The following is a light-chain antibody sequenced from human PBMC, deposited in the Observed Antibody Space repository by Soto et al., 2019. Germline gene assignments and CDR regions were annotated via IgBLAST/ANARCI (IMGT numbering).Light chain of an antibody. CDR1: QSVSSSY. CDR2: GAS. Sequence: EIVMTQSPATLSVSPGERATLSCRASQSVSSSYLAWYQQKPGQAPRLLIYGASSRATGIPDTFSGSGSGTDFTLTISRLEPEDFAVYYCQQYGSSTMYTFGQGTKVDIK. V-gene: IGKV3-20*01. J-gene: IGKJ2*01. CDR3: QQYGSSTMYT.